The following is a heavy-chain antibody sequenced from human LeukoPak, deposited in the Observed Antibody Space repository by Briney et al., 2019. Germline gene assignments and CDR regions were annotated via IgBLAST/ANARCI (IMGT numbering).Heavy chain of an antibody. CDR2: INPGDSDA. J-gene: IGHJ5*02. CDR3: ARRKYYYDSSGYHNWFDP. D-gene: IGHD3-22*01. CDR1: GYRFTNYW. Sequence: GESLKISCKGSGYRFTNYWIGWVRQMPGKGLEWMGIINPGDSDARYSPSFQGQVTISADKSISTAYLQWSGLKASDTAMYYCARRKYYYDSSGYHNWFDPWGQGTLVTVSS. V-gene: IGHV5-51*01.